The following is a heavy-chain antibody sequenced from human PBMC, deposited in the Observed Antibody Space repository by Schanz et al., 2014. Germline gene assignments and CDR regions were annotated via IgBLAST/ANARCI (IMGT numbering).Heavy chain of an antibody. CDR3: AGDWASGRYYSDY. Sequence: EVQLVESGGGLVQPGGSLRLSCAASGFTFSSYWMSWVRQAPGKGLEWVANIKQDGSERYYVDSVKGRFTISRDNAKNSLYLQMNSLRAEDTAVYYCAGDWASGRYYSDYWGQGTLVTVSS. D-gene: IGHD1-26*01. CDR2: IKQDGSER. V-gene: IGHV3-7*01. CDR1: GFTFSSYW. J-gene: IGHJ4*02.